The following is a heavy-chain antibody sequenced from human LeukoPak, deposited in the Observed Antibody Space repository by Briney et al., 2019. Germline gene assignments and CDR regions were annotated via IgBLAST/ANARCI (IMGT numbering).Heavy chain of an antibody. V-gene: IGHV3-48*01. CDR3: ARERGYSSSAFDI. CDR2: ISRSSTTI. J-gene: IGHJ3*02. D-gene: IGHD5-18*01. Sequence: GGSLRLSCAASGFTFSSYSMNWVRQAPGKGLEWVSYISRSSTTIYYADSVKGRFTIPRDNVKNSLYLQMNSLRAEDTALYYCARERGYSSSAFDIWGQGTMVTVSS. CDR1: GFTFSSYS.